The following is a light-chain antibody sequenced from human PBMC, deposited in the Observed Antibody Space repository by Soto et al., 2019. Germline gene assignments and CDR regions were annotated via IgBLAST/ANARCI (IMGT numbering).Light chain of an antibody. CDR3: QQYTSSPPMST. Sequence: DIVLTQSPGTLSLSPGERATLSCRASQSISNRYLAWYHQKPGQAPRLLIYGTSNRATGIPDRFSGSGSGTDFTLTISRLEPDDFALYYCQQYTSSPPMSTFGQGTRLEI. V-gene: IGKV3-20*01. CDR1: QSISNRY. CDR2: GTS. J-gene: IGKJ2*01.